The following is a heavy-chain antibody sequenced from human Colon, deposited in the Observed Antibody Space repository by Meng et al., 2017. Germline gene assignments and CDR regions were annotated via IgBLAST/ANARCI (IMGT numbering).Heavy chain of an antibody. Sequence: QVELQESGPRLVPPSQTLSLTCTVSGGSISSGDYYWSWIRQPPGKGLEWIGYIYYSGSTYSNASLKSRVTISIDRSKNQFSLKLSSVTAADTAVYYCARDRKHYGERGWFDPWGQGTLVTVSS. CDR3: ARDRKHYGERGWFDP. V-gene: IGHV4-30-4*01. CDR1: GGSISSGDYY. D-gene: IGHD4-17*01. J-gene: IGHJ5*02. CDR2: IYYSGST.